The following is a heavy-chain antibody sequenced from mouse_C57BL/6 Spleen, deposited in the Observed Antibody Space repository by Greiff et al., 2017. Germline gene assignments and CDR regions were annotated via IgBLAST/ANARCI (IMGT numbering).Heavy chain of an antibody. D-gene: IGHD1-1*01. V-gene: IGHV5-6*01. J-gene: IGHJ4*01. CDR2: ISSGGSYT. CDR3: AIYEITTVVDGSMDY. Sequence: EVQGVESGGDLVKPGGSLKLSCAASGFTFSSYGMSWVRQTPDPRLEWVATISSGGSYTYYPDSVKGRFTISRDNAKNTLYMQKSSLKSQDTAMYDGAIYEITTVVDGSMDYWGQGTSVTVSS. CDR1: GFTFSSYG.